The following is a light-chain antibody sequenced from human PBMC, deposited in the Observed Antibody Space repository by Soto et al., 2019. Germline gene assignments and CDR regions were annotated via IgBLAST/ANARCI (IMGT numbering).Light chain of an antibody. CDR1: QSVSTNNKNY. J-gene: IGKJ4*01. CDR2: WAS. CDR3: QKYYSPPVT. Sequence: DIVMTQSPDSLAVSLGERATINCKSSQSVSTNNKNYLTWYQLKPGQPPRLLIFWASTRESGVPDRFTGSGSGTDFSLTISRLQAEDVAVYYCQKYYSPPVTFGGGTKVEIK. V-gene: IGKV4-1*01.